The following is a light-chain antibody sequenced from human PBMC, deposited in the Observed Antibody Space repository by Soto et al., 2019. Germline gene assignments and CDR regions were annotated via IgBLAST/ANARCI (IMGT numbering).Light chain of an antibody. CDR1: QGIGSY. CDR3: QQYSSFPRT. Sequence: IRMTQSPSSFSASTGDRVTITCRASQGIGSYLAWYQQKPGKAHKLLIDAASTLQSGVPSRFRGSGSGTNFTLTISCLQSEDFATYYCQQYSSFPRTLGQGTQVEIK. J-gene: IGKJ1*01. CDR2: AAS. V-gene: IGKV1-8*01.